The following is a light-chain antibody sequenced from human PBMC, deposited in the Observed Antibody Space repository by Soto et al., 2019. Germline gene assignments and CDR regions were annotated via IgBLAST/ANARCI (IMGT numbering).Light chain of an antibody. CDR1: SSDVGGYNY. CDR3: SSYTSSSPDV. CDR2: EVS. V-gene: IGLV2-14*01. Sequence: QSALTQPASVSGSPGQSSTISCSGTSSDVGGYNYVSWYQQHPGKAPKLMIYEVSNRPSGVSNRFSGSKSGNTASLTISGLQAENEADYYCSSYTSSSPDVFGTGTKVTVL. J-gene: IGLJ1*01.